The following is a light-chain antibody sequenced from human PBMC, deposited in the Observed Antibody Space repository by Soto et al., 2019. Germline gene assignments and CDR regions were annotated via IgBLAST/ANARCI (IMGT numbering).Light chain of an antibody. V-gene: IGLV2-18*03. J-gene: IGLJ1*01. CDR2: EVT. Sequence: QSVLTQPPSVSGSPGQSITISCTGTSSDVGSYNRVSCYQHRAATAPNLIFYEVTNRPSVAAHLSSSTTCSTTAPRTTGLHHADDEDDYCGPSDRTRSALVFGTGTKLTVL. CDR3: PSDRTRSALV. CDR1: SSDVGSYNR.